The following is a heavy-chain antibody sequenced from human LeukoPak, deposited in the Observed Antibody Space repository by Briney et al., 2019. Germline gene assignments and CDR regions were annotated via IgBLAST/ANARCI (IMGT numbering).Heavy chain of an antibody. V-gene: IGHV1-2*02. CDR1: GYTFTGYY. CDR3: ARLSGNYAY. CDR2: INPNSGGT. D-gene: IGHD1-26*01. J-gene: IGHJ4*02. Sequence: GASVKVSCKASGYTFTGYYMHWVRQAPGQGLEWMGWINPNSGGTNYAQKFQGRVTMGRDTSVSTAYMELSRLTSDDTAMYYCARLSGNYAYWGQGTLVTVFS.